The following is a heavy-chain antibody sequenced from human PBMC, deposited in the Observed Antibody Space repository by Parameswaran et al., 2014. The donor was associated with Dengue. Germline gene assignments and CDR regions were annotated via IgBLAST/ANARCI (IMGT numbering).Heavy chain of an antibody. Sequence: SETLSLTCAVYGGSFSGYYWSWIRQPPGKGLEWIGEINHSGSTNYNPSLKSRVTISVDTSKNQFSLKLSSVTAADTAVYYCARGWNYGNWFDPWGQGTLVTVSS. J-gene: IGHJ5*02. CDR3: ARGWNYGNWFDP. D-gene: IGHD1-7*01. CDR1: GGSFSGYY. V-gene: IGHV4-34*01. CDR2: INHSGST.